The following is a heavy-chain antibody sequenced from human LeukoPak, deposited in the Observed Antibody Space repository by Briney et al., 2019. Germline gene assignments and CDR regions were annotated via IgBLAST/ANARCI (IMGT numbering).Heavy chain of an antibody. V-gene: IGHV3-7*01. CDR3: ARAGIQLWLNAFDI. D-gene: IGHD5-18*01. CDR1: GFTFSSYW. CDR2: IKQDGSEK. J-gene: IGHJ3*02. Sequence: GGSLRLSCAASGFTFSSYWMSWVRQAPGKGLEWVANIKQDGSEKYYVDSVKGRFTISRDNAKNSLYLQMNSLGAEDTAVYYCARAGIQLWLNAFDIWGQGTMVTVSS.